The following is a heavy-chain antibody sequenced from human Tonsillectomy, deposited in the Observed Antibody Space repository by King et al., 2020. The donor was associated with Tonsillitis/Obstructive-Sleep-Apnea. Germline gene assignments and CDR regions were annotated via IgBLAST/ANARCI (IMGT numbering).Heavy chain of an antibody. Sequence: VQLQESGPGLVKPSETLSLTCTVSGGSISSYYWSWIRQPPGKGLEWIGYIYHSGSTTYNPSLKRRVTISVDMSKNQFSLRLSSVTAADTAVYYCARPKRSSGSWTFFDYWGQGTLVTVSS. J-gene: IGHJ4*02. CDR1: GGSISSYY. D-gene: IGHD3-10*01. CDR2: IYHSGST. CDR3: ARPKRSSGSWTFFDY. V-gene: IGHV4-59*08.